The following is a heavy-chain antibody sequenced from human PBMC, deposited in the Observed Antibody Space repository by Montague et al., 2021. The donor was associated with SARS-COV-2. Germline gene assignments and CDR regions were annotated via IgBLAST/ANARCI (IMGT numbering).Heavy chain of an antibody. CDR1: DGSFSDSS. D-gene: IGHD3-22*01. Sequence: SYPLSLPFSFSDGSFSDSSLTWIRQPPGKGLEWIGEINHRGSTNYNPSLKSRVTISVDTSKNQFSLKMTSVTAADTAVYYCARGRQHINMVVVVVTGGECYFDLWGQGTLVEVYS. V-gene: IGHV4-34*01. J-gene: IGHJ4*02. CDR3: ARGRQHINMVVVVVTGGECYFDL. CDR2: INHRGST.